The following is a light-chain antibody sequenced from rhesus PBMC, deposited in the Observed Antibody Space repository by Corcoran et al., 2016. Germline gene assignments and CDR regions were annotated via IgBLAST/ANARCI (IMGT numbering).Light chain of an antibody. CDR1: QGISDY. CDR3: LQGYSTPYS. V-gene: IGKV1-36*02. CDR2: AAS. Sequence: DIQMTQSPSSLSASVGDRVTITCRASQGISDYLRWYQQKPGKAPKRLIFAASSLASGVRSRFRGSGSGTDCTLTISSLQPEDFAAYYCLQGYSTPYSFGQGTKVEIK. J-gene: IGKJ2*01.